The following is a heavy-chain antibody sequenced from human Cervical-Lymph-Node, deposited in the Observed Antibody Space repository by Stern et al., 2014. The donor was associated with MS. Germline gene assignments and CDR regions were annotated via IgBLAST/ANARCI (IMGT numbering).Heavy chain of an antibody. CDR3: ARSLQYCSSTSCYFYGMDV. D-gene: IGHD2-2*01. V-gene: IGHV1-46*01. CDR2: IDHRSASA. J-gene: IGHJ6*02. Sequence: VQLEESGAEVKEPGASVTVSCKASGYSLTSHSIHWVRQAPGQGLEWMGIIDHRSASATYAQKCLDRVTMTRDTSTSSVHMEVSSLRSDDTAVYYCARSLQYCSSTSCYFYGMDVWGQGTAVTVSS. CDR1: GYSLTSHS.